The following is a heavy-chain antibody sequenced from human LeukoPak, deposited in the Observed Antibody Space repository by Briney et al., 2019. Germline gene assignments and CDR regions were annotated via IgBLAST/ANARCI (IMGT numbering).Heavy chain of an antibody. D-gene: IGHD6-13*01. Sequence: PGGSLRLSCAASGFTFSSYGMHWVRQAPGKGLEWVAVISYDGSNKYYADSVKGRFTISRDNSKNTLYLQMNSLRAEDTAVYYCAKNGGGIATFDYWGQGTLVTVSS. CDR1: GFTFSSYG. CDR2: ISYDGSNK. J-gene: IGHJ4*02. V-gene: IGHV3-30*18. CDR3: AKNGGGIATFDY.